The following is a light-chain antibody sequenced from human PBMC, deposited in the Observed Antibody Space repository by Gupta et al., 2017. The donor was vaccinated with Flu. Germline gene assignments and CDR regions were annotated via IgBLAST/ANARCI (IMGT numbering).Light chain of an antibody. V-gene: IGKV3-20*01. Sequence: DIVLTQSPGTLSLSPGERATLSCRASQSISNNYLAWYQQRPGQAPSLLIYDASTRATGIPDRFSGIGSGADFTLTISRLEPEDFAVYYCQQYGDSPRTFGQGTRVEI. J-gene: IGKJ1*01. CDR1: QSISNNY. CDR2: DAS. CDR3: QQYGDSPRT.